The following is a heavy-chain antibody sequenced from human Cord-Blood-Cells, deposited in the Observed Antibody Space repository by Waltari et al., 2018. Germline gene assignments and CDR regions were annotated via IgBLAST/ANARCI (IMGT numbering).Heavy chain of an antibody. D-gene: IGHD3-22*01. CDR3: ARAGGDYYDSSGYYFDY. J-gene: IGHJ4*02. CDR2: INPNSGGT. CDR1: GYPFTGQY. Sequence: QVQLVQSGAEVKKPGASVKVSFKASGYPFTGQYLHWVRQAPGQGLEWMGWINPNSGGTNYAQKFQGRVTMTRDTSISTAYMELSRLRSDDTAVYYCARAGGDYYDSSGYYFDYWGQGTLVTVSS. V-gene: IGHV1-2*02.